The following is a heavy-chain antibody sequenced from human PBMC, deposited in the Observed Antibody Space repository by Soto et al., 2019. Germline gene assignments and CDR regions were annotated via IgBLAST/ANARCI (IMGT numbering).Heavy chain of an antibody. CDR3: ARDGGRLYRGDHYFDY. CDR1: GFIFSSYA. J-gene: IGHJ4*02. CDR2: ISYDGSNK. D-gene: IGHD3-10*01. V-gene: IGHV3-30-3*01. Sequence: PGGSLRLSCAASGFIFSSYAMSWVRQAPGKGLEWVAVISYDGSNKYYADSVKGRFTISRDNSKNTLYLQMNSLRAEDTAVYYCARDGGRLYRGDHYFDYWGLGTLVTVSS.